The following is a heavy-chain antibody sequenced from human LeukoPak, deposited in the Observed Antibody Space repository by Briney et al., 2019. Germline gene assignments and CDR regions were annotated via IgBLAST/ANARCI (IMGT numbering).Heavy chain of an antibody. V-gene: IGHV3-30*18. CDR2: ILYDGSNE. Sequence: GRPLRLSCAASGFTFNSYGMHWVRQAPGKGLEWVAVILYDGSNEYYADSVKGRFTISRDNSKNTLYLQMNSLRAEDTAVYYCAKPTGLWFGELPLDYWGQGTLVTVSS. CDR3: AKPTGLWFGELPLDY. D-gene: IGHD3-10*01. CDR1: GFTFNSYG. J-gene: IGHJ4*02.